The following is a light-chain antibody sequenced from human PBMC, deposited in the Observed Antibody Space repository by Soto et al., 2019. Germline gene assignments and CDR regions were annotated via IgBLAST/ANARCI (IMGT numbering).Light chain of an antibody. J-gene: IGLJ2*01. V-gene: IGLV2-18*02. Sequence: QSALTQPPSVSGSPGQSVTISCPGTTSVIDTYDRVSWFQQSPGTAPKLVIYEVSNRPSGVPDRFSGSQSGNTASLTISGLQPEDEADYYCSSYTTGSTPHVIFGGGTKVTVL. CDR1: TSVIDTYDR. CDR2: EVS. CDR3: SSYTTGSTPHVI.